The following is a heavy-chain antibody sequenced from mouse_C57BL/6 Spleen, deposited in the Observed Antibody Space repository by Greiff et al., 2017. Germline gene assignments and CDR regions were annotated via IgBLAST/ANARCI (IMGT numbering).Heavy chain of an antibody. CDR1: GYTFTSYW. Sequence: VQLQQSGAELVKPGASVKVSCKASGYTFTSYWMHWVKQRPGQGLEWIGRIHPSDSDTNYNQKFKGKATLTVDKSSSTAYMQLSSLTSEDSAVYYGASDYSNYEDAMDYWGQGTSGTVSS. J-gene: IGHJ4*01. V-gene: IGHV1-74*01. CDR3: ASDYSNYEDAMDY. CDR2: IHPSDSDT. D-gene: IGHD2-5*01.